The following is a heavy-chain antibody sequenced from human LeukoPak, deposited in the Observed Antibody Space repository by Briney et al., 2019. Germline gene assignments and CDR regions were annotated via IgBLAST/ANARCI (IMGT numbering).Heavy chain of an antibody. CDR1: GYTFTGYY. CDR3: ARLPAGYNWNDVGY. V-gene: IGHV1-2*02. D-gene: IGHD1-1*01. CDR2: SNPNSGGT. J-gene: IGHJ4*02. Sequence: GASVKVSCKASGYTFTGYYMHWVRQAPGQGLEWMGWSNPNSGGTNYAQKFQGRVTMTRDTSISTAYMELSRLRSDDTAVYYCARLPAGYNWNDVGYWGQGTLVTVSS.